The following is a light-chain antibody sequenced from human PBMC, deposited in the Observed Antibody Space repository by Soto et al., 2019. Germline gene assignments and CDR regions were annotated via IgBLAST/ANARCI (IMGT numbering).Light chain of an antibody. Sequence: DIQMTQSPSSLSASVGDTITISGGGSQSVRSYLNWYQQKPGKAPDLLIYTTTSLQSEVPSRFSGSGSETHFTLTITSLQPEDFATYFCQQTYSAPPWTFGPGTKVDI. J-gene: IGKJ1*01. CDR2: TTT. V-gene: IGKV1-39*01. CDR1: QSVRSY. CDR3: QQTYSAPPWT.